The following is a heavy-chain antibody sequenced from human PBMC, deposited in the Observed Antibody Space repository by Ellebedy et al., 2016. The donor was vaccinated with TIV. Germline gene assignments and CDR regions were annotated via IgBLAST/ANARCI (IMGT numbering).Heavy chain of an antibody. CDR3: RIVASDFDY. V-gene: IGHV3-7*03. Sequence: GESLKISCAVSGFPFSRYWMSWVRQAPGKGLEWVANIKEDGSEKDYADSVKGRFTISRDNAKNSLYLQMNSLRAEDTAVYYCRIVASDFDYWGQGALVTVSS. CDR2: IKEDGSEK. J-gene: IGHJ4*02. CDR1: GFPFSRYW. D-gene: IGHD5-12*01.